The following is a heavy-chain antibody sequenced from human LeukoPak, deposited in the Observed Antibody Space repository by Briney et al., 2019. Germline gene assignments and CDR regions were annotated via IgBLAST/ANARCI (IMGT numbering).Heavy chain of an antibody. V-gene: IGHV4-39*01. J-gene: IGHJ4*02. CDR1: GDSISSGDYY. D-gene: IGHD2-15*01. Sequence: PSETLSLTCTVSGDSISSGDYYWSWIRQPAGKGLEWIGSIYYSGSTYYNPSLKSRVTISVDTSKNQFSLKLSSVTAADTAVYYCARHEVVAATLDYWGQGTLVTVSS. CDR3: ARHEVVAATLDY. CDR2: IYYSGST.